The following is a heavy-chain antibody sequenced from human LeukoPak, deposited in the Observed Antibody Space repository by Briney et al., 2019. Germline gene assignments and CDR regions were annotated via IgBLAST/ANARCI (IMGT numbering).Heavy chain of an antibody. Sequence: GGSLRLSSAASGLTFSSDSMVWVRQAPGKGLVWVSYINADGTSTTYADSVKGRFTISRDNAKKTVYLQMNSLTSEDTAVYYCARNRDGLGLWGQGTLVTVSS. CDR3: ARNRDGLGL. CDR1: GLTFSSDS. J-gene: IGHJ4*02. V-gene: IGHV3-74*01. D-gene: IGHD3-16*01. CDR2: INADGTST.